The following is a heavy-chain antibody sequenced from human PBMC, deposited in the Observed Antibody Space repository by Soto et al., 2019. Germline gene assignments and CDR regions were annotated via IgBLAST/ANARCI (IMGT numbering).Heavy chain of an antibody. CDR3: ARDRIVVVPKYYYYGMDV. D-gene: IGHD2-15*01. V-gene: IGHV4-61*01. CDR1: GGSVSSGSYY. CDR2: IYYSGST. J-gene: IGHJ6*02. Sequence: QVQLQESGPGLVKPSETLSLTCTVSGGSVSSGSYYWSWIRQPPGKGLEWIGYIYYSGSTNYNPSLKSRVTISVDTSKNQFSLKLSSVTAADTAVYYCARDRIVVVPKYYYYGMDVWGQGTTVTVSS.